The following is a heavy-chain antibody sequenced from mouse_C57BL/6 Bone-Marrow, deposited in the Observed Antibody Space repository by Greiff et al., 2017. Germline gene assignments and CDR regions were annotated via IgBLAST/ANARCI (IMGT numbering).Heavy chain of an antibody. CDR2: IDPFNGAT. CDR3: ARHDSGPLFAD. D-gene: IGHD1-3*01. V-gene: IGHV1S135*01. Sequence: VQLQQSGPEVMKPGASVKISCKASGYSFTTYYIHWLKQSHGKSLEWIGYIDPFNGATNYNQKFRGKATLTVDKSSNTAYVHLSSLTSEDSAVYCGARHDSGPLFADGGQGTLVTVSA. J-gene: IGHJ3*01. CDR1: GYSFTTYY.